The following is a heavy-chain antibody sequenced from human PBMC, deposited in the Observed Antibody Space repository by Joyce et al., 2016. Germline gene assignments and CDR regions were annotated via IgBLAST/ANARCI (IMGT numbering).Heavy chain of an antibody. Sequence: EVQLVQSGAELKKPGESLKISCKGSEYRFTSYWIAWVRQMPGKGLQWMGIIYPGDSETRYRPSFQGQVTIAADKSINTAYLQWSSLKASDTAIYYCARGDIAVAGQAFDYWGQGTLVTVSS. J-gene: IGHJ4*02. D-gene: IGHD6-19*01. CDR2: IYPGDSET. CDR3: ARGDIAVAGQAFDY. CDR1: EYRFTSYW. V-gene: IGHV5-51*01.